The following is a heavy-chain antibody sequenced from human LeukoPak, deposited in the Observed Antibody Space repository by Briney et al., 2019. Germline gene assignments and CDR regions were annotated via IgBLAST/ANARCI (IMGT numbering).Heavy chain of an antibody. CDR3: ARATVTPCFDY. CDR1: GGSISSGDYY. D-gene: IGHD4-17*01. Sequence: SETLSLTCTVSGGSISSGDYYWSWIRQHPGKGLEWIGYIYYSGSTYYNPSLKSRVTISVDTSKNQFSLKLSSVTAADTAVYYCARATVTPCFDYWGQGTLVTVSS. V-gene: IGHV4-31*03. CDR2: IYYSGST. J-gene: IGHJ4*02.